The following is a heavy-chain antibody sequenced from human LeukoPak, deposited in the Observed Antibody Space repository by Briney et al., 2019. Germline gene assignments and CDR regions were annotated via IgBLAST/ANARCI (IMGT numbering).Heavy chain of an antibody. J-gene: IGHJ4*02. V-gene: IGHV4-30-4*01. Sequence: SETLSLTCAVSGGSISSGGYSWSWIRQPPGKGLEWIGYIYYSGSTYYNPSLKSRVTISVDTSKNQFSLKLSSVTAADTAVYYCARESPDSSGYYGNYWGQGTLVTVSS. CDR2: IYYSGST. CDR3: ARESPDSSGYYGNY. CDR1: GGSISSGGYS. D-gene: IGHD3-22*01.